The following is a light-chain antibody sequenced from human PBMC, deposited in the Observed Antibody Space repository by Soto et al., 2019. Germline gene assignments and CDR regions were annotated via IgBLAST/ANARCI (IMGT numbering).Light chain of an antibody. Sequence: DIQMTQSPSTLSASVGDRVTITCRASQSISDSLAWYQQKPGKAPYLLISDASSLERGVPSRFSGSGSGTEFTLTISSLQPEDFATYYCLQHNSPLTFGGGTKVDIK. CDR1: QSISDS. CDR3: LQHNSPLT. V-gene: IGKV1-5*01. J-gene: IGKJ4*01. CDR2: DAS.